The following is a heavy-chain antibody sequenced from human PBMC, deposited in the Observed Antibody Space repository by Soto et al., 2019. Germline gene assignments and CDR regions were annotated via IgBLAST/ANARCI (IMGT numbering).Heavy chain of an antibody. D-gene: IGHD6-13*01. J-gene: IGHJ6*02. CDR1: GFTFSSYP. Sequence: PGGSLSFSCATSGFTFSSYPMHWVRQAPGKGLEWVAVISYDGSNKYYADSVKGRFTISRDNAKNTLYLQMNSLRAGDTAVYYCARHHGSPGAYFGMDVWGQGTTVTVSS. V-gene: IGHV3-30-3*01. CDR3: ARHHGSPGAYFGMDV. CDR2: ISYDGSNK.